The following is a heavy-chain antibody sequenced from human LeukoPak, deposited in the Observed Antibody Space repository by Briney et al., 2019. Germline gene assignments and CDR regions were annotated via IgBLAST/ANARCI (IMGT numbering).Heavy chain of an antibody. CDR2: ISAGGGST. Sequence: GGSLRLSCAASGFTFTNYAMIWVRQAPGKGLEWVSTISAGGGSTYYPDSVRGRFTISRHNSKNTLSLQMNSLRAEDTAVYYCAKLRGSGAGFFDYWGLGALLTVSS. CDR1: GFTFTNYA. V-gene: IGHV3-23*01. D-gene: IGHD3-10*01. CDR3: AKLRGSGAGFFDY. J-gene: IGHJ4*02.